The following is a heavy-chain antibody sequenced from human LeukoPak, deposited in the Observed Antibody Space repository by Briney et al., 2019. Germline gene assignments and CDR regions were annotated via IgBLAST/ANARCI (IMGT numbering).Heavy chain of an antibody. J-gene: IGHJ4*02. CDR2: IWYDGSNK. D-gene: IGHD1-26*01. CDR1: GFTFSSYG. V-gene: IGHV3-33*08. Sequence: PGGSLRLSCVASGFTFSSYGMHWVRQAPGKGLEWVAVIWYDGSNKYYADSVKGRFTISRDNSKNTLYLQMNSLRAEDTAVYYCARDSSTRELLEPAPDYWGQGTLVTVSS. CDR3: ARDSSTRELLEPAPDY.